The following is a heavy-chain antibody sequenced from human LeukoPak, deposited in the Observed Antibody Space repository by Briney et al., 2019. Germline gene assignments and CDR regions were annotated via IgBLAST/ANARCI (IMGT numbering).Heavy chain of an antibody. J-gene: IGHJ6*02. V-gene: IGHV4-31*03. CDR2: IYYSGST. D-gene: IGHD3-22*01. Sequence: SQTLSLTCTVSGGSISSGGYSWSWIRQHPGKGLEWIGYIYYSGSTYYNPSLKSRVTISVDTSKNQFSLKLSSVTAADTAVYYCARGPYDSSGYAWRDYYYYYGMDVWGQGTTVTVSS. CDR3: ARGPYDSSGYAWRDYYYYYGMDV. CDR1: GGSISSGGYS.